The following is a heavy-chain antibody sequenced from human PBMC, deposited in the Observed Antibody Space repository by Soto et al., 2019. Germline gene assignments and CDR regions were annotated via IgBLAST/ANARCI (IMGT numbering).Heavy chain of an antibody. Sequence: GGSLRLSCAAYGFTFSSYAMSWVRQAPGKGLEWVSAISGSGGSTYYADSVKGRFTISRDNSKNTLYLQMNSLRAEDTAVYYCAKSKSSARKLKTVTTFSSYYRYVMYVRGQGTTVTVSS. V-gene: IGHV3-23*01. CDR3: AKSKSSARKLKTVTTFSSYYRYVMYV. CDR2: ISGSGGST. J-gene: IGHJ6*01. D-gene: IGHD4-17*01. CDR1: GFTFSSYA.